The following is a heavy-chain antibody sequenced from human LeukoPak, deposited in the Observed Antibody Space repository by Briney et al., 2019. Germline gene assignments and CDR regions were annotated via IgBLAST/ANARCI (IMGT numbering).Heavy chain of an antibody. D-gene: IGHD6-6*01. Sequence: GGSLRLSCAASRFTCSGYWMRWVRQAPGKGLIWVAGINGAGSETTYADSVEGRFTVSRDNAKNTVYLQMNSLRAEDTGAYFCARDGDSISSFYYYYYMDVGGKGTTVTVSS. V-gene: IGHV3-74*01. CDR2: INGAGSET. CDR3: ARDGDSISSFYYYYYMDV. J-gene: IGHJ6*03. CDR1: RFTCSGYW.